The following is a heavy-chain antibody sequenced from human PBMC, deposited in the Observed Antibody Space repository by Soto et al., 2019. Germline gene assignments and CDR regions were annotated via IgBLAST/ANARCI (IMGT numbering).Heavy chain of an antibody. V-gene: IGHV4-30-4*01. D-gene: IGHD2-21*01. CDR3: ASALSGDKVDQ. Sequence: QVQLQESGPGLVKPSQTLSLTCTVSGGSISDGAYYWSWIRQPLGKGLEWIGHIYDSGNTYNNPSLKSRLTISVDTSKNHFSLNLTSVTAADTAVYYCASALSGDKVDQWGQGTLVTVSS. J-gene: IGHJ4*02. CDR2: IYDSGNT. CDR1: GGSISDGAYY.